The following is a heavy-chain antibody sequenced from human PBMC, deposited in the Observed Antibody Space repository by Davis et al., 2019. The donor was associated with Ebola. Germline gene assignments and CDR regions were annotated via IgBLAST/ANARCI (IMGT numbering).Heavy chain of an antibody. J-gene: IGHJ4*02. CDR3: ARVRGVGSGYRTHFDY. D-gene: IGHD3-3*01. CDR1: GFTFSSYG. CDR2: IWYDGSNK. V-gene: IGHV3-33*01. Sequence: GESLKISCAASGFTFSSYGMHWVRQAPGKGLEWVAVIWYDGSNKYYADSVKGRFTISRDNSKNTLYLQMNSLRAEDTAVYYCARVRGVGSGYRTHFDYWGQGTLVTVSS.